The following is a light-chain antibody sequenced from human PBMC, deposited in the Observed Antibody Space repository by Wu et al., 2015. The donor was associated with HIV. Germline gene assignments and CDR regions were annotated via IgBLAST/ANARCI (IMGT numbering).Light chain of an antibody. J-gene: IGKJ4*01. Sequence: ENVLTQSPGTLSLSPGQRATLSCRASQRVNNDYFAWFQQKPGQAPRLLIYGASSRATGIPGRFSGSGSGTDFTLTITRLEPEDFAVYYCQYYGPSPPVTFGGGTKVEVK. CDR3: QYYGPSPPVT. CDR2: GAS. V-gene: IGKV3-20*01. CDR1: QRVNNDY.